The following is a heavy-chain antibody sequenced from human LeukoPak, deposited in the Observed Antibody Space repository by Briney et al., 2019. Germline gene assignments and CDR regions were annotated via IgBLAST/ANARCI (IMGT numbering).Heavy chain of an antibody. J-gene: IGHJ4*02. D-gene: IGHD5-24*01. V-gene: IGHV4-61*08. CDR3: ARGSSGDGFFDY. CDR2: IYYSGST. Sequence: PSETLSLTCTVSGGSISSGGYYWSWIRQPPGKGLEWIGYIYYSGSTNYNPSLKSRVTISVDTSKNQFSLKLSSVTAADTAVYYCARGSSGDGFFDYWGQGTLVTVSS. CDR1: GGSISSGGYY.